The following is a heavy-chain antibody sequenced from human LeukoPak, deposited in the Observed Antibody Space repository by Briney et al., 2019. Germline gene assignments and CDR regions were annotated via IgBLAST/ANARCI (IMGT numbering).Heavy chain of an antibody. CDR3: AKDGGYGSGSYYPDY. CDR1: GFTFSSYA. V-gene: IGHV3-23*01. CDR2: ISGGAGGA. D-gene: IGHD3-10*01. J-gene: IGHJ4*02. Sequence: PGGSLRLSCAASGFTFSSYAMNWVRQAPGKGLEWVSSISGGAGGAAYADSVKGRFTMSRDNSKNTLYLQMNSLRAEDTAVYYWAKDGGYGSGSYYPDYWGQGTLVTVSS.